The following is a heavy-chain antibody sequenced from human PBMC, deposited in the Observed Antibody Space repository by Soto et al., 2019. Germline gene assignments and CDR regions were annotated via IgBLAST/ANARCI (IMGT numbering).Heavy chain of an antibody. CDR2: IIPIFGTA. J-gene: IGHJ6*02. D-gene: IGHD6-6*01. CDR1: GGTFSSYA. CDR3: ARADSSIAARHLPPPTYGMDV. Sequence: ASVKVSCKASGGTFSSYAISWVRQAPGQGLEWMGGIIPIFGTANYAQKFQGRVTITADESTSTAYMELSSLRSEDTAVYYCARADSSIAARHLPPPTYGMDVWGQGTTVTVSS. V-gene: IGHV1-69*13.